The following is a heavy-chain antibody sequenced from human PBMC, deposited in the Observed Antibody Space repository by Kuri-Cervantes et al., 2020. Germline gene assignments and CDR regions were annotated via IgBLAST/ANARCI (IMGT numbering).Heavy chain of an antibody. V-gene: IGHV1-2*02. CDR3: ARACCTGECSPGNS. Sequence: ASVKVSCKASGYSFTDYYIHWVRQAPGQGLEWMGWINPESTGTNYAETFQGRVTMTRDTSIYTAYMELSSLRSDDTAVYYCARACCTGECSPGNSWGQGTLVTVSS. CDR2: INPESTGT. CDR1: GYSFTDYY. D-gene: IGHD2-8*02. J-gene: IGHJ4*02.